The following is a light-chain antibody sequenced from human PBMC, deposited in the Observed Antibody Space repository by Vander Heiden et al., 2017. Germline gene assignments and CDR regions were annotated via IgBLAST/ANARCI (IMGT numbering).Light chain of an antibody. V-gene: IGKV4-1*01. CDR2: WAS. J-gene: IGKJ1*01. CDR3: QQFYIVPPT. CDR1: QSVFFSPNNKNY. Sequence: DIVMTQSPASLAVSLGERATINCKSSQSVFFSPNNKNYLAWYQQRPGQPPKLLIYWASTRESGVPDRFSGSGSETDFTLTISSLQAEDVAVYYCQQFYIVPPTFGQGTKVEIK.